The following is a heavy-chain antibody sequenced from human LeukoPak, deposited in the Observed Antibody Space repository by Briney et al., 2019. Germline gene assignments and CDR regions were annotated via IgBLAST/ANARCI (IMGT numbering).Heavy chain of an antibody. V-gene: IGHV4-34*01. CDR3: ARDSSGSLGNYYYYMDV. CDR1: GGSFSGYY. D-gene: IGHD3-22*01. J-gene: IGHJ6*03. Sequence: PSETLSLTCAVYGGSFSGYYWSWIRQPPGKGLEWIGEINHSGSTNYNPSLNSRVTISVDTSKNQFSLKLSSVTAADTAVYYCARDSSGSLGNYYYYMDVWGKGTTVTVSS. CDR2: INHSGST.